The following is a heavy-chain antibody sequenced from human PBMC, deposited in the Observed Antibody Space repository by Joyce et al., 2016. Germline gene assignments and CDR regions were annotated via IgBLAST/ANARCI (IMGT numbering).Heavy chain of an antibody. V-gene: IGHV1-8*01. D-gene: IGHD2-15*01. CDR2: VDPNSDNT. CDR1: GYTFTALH. Sequence: QVQLVQSGAEVKKAGASVKVSCKTSGYTFTALHINWVRQASGRGLEWMGWVDPNSDNTGYVEGFQGRVNMTTNTSIRTAYMELSNLTSADTAVYYCAIPTLEYCRGSSCNAEYFHLWGQGTLVTVSS. J-gene: IGHJ1*01. CDR3: AIPTLEYCRGSSCNAEYFHL.